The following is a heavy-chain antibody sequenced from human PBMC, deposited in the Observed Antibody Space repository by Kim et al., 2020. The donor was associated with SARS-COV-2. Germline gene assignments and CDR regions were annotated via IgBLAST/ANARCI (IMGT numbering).Heavy chain of an antibody. J-gene: IGHJ4*02. CDR2: GSST. Sequence: GSSTRYAECVTGRFTSSRDNAKSTLYLQMNSLRVEDTAVYYCTRSLATAYWGQGTLVTVSS. V-gene: IGHV3-74*01. CDR3: TRSLATAY.